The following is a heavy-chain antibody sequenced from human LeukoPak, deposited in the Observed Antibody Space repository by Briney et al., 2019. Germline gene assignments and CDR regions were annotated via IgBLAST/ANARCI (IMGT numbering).Heavy chain of an antibody. J-gene: IGHJ3*02. CDR2: INHSGST. Sequence: SETLSLTCAVYGGSFSGYYWSWIRQPPGKGLEWIGEINHSGSTNYNPSLKSRVTISVDTSKNQFSLKLSSVTAADTAVYYCARRDGYNYRPDITAFDIWGQGTMVTVSS. CDR3: ARRDGYNYRPDITAFDI. V-gene: IGHV4-34*01. CDR1: GGSFSGYY. D-gene: IGHD5-24*01.